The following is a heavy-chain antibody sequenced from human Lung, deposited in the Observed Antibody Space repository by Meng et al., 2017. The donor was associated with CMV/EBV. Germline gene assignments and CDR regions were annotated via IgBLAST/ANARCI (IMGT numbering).Heavy chain of an antibody. CDR2: IYSGGHR. Sequence: LTXAASEFNVTSTYMNWVRQAPGKGLGWVSVIYSGGHRYYAGSVKGRFTISRDNSKNTLHLQMNSLRAEDTAMYYCARAGTSSGAFDIWGQGTAVTVSS. D-gene: IGHD6-6*01. CDR1: EFNVTSTY. CDR3: ARAGTSSGAFDI. V-gene: IGHV3-53*01. J-gene: IGHJ3*02.